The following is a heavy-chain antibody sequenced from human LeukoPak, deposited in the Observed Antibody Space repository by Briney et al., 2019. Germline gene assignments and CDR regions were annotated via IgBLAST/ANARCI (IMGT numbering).Heavy chain of an antibody. CDR1: GFTFSSYA. Sequence: GGSPRLSCAASGFTFSSYAMSWVRQAPGKGLEWVSAISGSGGSTYYADSVKGRFTISRDNSKNTLYLQMNSLRAEDTAVYYCAKTASYYYDSSGYYTYWGQGTLVTVSS. J-gene: IGHJ4*02. CDR3: AKTASYYYDSSGYYTY. D-gene: IGHD3-22*01. CDR2: ISGSGGST. V-gene: IGHV3-23*01.